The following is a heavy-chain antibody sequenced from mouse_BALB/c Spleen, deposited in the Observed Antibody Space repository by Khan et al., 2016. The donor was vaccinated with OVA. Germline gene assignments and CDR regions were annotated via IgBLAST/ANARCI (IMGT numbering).Heavy chain of an antibody. D-gene: IGHD1-1*01. CDR3: ARYYGSSYWYFDV. CDR1: GFNIKDTY. V-gene: IGHV14-3*02. J-gene: IGHJ1*01. Sequence: EVQLQQSGAELVKPGASVKLSCTASGFNIKDTYMHWVKQRPEQGLEWIGRIDPANGNTKSDPKFQGKATITADTSSNTAYLQLSSLTSEDTAVYYCARYYGSSYWYFDVWGAGTTVTVSS. CDR2: IDPANGNT.